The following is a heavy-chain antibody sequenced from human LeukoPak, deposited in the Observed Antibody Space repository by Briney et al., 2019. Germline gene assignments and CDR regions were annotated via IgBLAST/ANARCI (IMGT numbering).Heavy chain of an antibody. D-gene: IGHD5-18*01. J-gene: IGHJ4*02. Sequence: QPGGSLRLSCAASGFTVSSSYMSWVRQTPGKGLEWVSIISSAGTTYYADSVKGRFTISRDNSRDTLYLQMISLRADDTAVYYCAKISRGYSFGLYLDYWGQGTLVTVSS. CDR1: GFTVSSSY. V-gene: IGHV3-53*01. CDR2: ISSAGTT. CDR3: AKISRGYSFGLYLDY.